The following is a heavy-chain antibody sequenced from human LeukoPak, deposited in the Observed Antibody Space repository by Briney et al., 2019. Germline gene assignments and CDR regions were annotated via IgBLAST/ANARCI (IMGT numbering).Heavy chain of an antibody. Sequence: SETLSLTCAVSGGSISSSNWWSWVRQPPGKGLEWIGEIYHSGSTNYNPSLKSRLTISVDKSKNQFSLKLSSVTAAGTAVYYCARGRAGRVHYYDSSSYYYGTRIEFDYWGQGTLVTVSS. CDR3: ARGRAGRVHYYDSSSYYYGTRIEFDY. J-gene: IGHJ4*02. CDR1: GGSISSSNW. V-gene: IGHV4-4*02. D-gene: IGHD3-22*01. CDR2: IYHSGST.